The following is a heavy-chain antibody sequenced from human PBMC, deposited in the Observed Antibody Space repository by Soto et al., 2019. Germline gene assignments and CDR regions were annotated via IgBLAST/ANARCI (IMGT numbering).Heavy chain of an antibody. CDR3: AGGAGQNGHDSRFDY. Sequence: GGSLRLSCAVSGVTFTNHGIHWVRQAPGKGLEWVADISYNGIDKWYVDSVKGRFTISRDNFGDKAYLQMNGLRPEDTAVYYCAGGAGQNGHDSRFDYGSQGTLVTVSS. CDR1: GVTFTNHG. J-gene: IGHJ4*02. V-gene: IGHV3-30*03. D-gene: IGHD5-12*01. CDR2: ISYNGIDK.